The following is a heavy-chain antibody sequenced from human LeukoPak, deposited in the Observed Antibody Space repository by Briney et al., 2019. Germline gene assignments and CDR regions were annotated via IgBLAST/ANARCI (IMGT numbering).Heavy chain of an antibody. J-gene: IGHJ6*02. Sequence: SQTLSLTCAISGDSVSSNSAAWNWIRQSPSRGLEWLGRTYYRSKWYNDYAVSLKSRITINPDTSKNQLSLQLDSVTPEDTAVYYCARGDIAVASYYYYGMDVWGQGTTVTVSS. CDR2: TYYRSKWYN. CDR3: ARGDIAVASYYYYGMDV. V-gene: IGHV6-1*01. D-gene: IGHD6-19*01. CDR1: GDSVSSNSAA.